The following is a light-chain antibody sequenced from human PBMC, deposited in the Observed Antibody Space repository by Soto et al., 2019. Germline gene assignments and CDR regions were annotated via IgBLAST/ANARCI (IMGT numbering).Light chain of an antibody. CDR2: GNN. J-gene: IGLJ1*01. CDR1: SSNIGAGYY. CDR3: QSYDDSLHVYV. Sequence: SALTQPPSVSGAPGQRVTISCTGSSSNIGAGYYVHWYQQLPGTAPKLLISGNNNRPSGVPDRFSGSKSGTSASLAITGLQAEDEADYYCQSYDDSLHVYVFGAGTKVTVL. V-gene: IGLV1-40*01.